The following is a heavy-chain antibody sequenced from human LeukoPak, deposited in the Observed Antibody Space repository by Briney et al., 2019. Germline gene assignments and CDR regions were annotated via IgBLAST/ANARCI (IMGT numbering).Heavy chain of an antibody. V-gene: IGHV7-4-1*02. CDR1: GYTFTSYA. D-gene: IGHD3-22*01. Sequence: ASVKVSCKASGYTFTSYAMNWVRQAPGQGLEWMGWINTNTGNPTYAQGFTGRFVFSLDTSVSTAYLQISSLKAEDTAVYYCASYKPSYDSSGYGHFYYYYYGMDVWGQGTTVTVSS. CDR3: ASYKPSYDSSGYGHFYYYYYGMDV. J-gene: IGHJ6*02. CDR2: INTNTGNP.